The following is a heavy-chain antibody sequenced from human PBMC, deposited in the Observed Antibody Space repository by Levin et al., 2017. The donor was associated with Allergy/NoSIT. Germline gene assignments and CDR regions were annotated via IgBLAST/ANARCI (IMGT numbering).Heavy chain of an antibody. Sequence: GGSLRLSCAASGCTVSNNYMTWVRQSPGKGLEWVSAISGSGGSTYYADSVKGRFTISRDNSKNTLYLQMNSLRAEDTAVYYCAKNDGPLRFLEWFHSGHGSPSYYYYDGMDGWGQGTTVTVSS. CDR2: ISGSGGST. J-gene: IGHJ6*02. D-gene: IGHD3-3*01. CDR3: AKNDGPLRFLEWFHSGHGSPSYYYYDGMDG. CDR1: GCTVSNNY. V-gene: IGHV3-23*01.